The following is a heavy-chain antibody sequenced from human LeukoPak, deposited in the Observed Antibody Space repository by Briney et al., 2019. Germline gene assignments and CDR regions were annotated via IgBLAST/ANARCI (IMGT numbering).Heavy chain of an antibody. D-gene: IGHD1-1*01. CDR1: GGSFSGYY. CDR3: ASQVRLERRYYYYSMDV. CDR2: IDHSGST. Sequence: PSETLSLTCAVYGGSFSGYYWSWIRQPPGKGLEWIGKIDHSGSTNYNPSLKSRVTISVDTSKNQFSLKLSSVTAADTAVYYCASQVRLERRYYYYSMDVWGKGTTVTVSS. V-gene: IGHV4-34*01. J-gene: IGHJ6*03.